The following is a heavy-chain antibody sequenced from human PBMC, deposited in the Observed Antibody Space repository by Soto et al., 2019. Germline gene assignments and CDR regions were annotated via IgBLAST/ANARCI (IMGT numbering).Heavy chain of an antibody. CDR1: GASISVYS. J-gene: IGHJ4*02. V-gene: IGHV4-59*01. CDR2: IYYSGST. CDR3: ARSTDSSGWRFDS. Sequence: SETLSLTCTVSGASISVYSWSWIQQPPGKGLEWIGYIYYSGSTNYNPSLKSRVAISVDTSKNQFSLNLSSVTAADTAVYYCARSTDSSGWRFDSWGQGTQVTVSS. D-gene: IGHD6-19*01.